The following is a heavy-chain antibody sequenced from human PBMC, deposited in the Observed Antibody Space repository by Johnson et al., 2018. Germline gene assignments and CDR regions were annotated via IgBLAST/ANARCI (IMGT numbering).Heavy chain of an antibody. CDR2: IIPSFGTA. CDR3: AGSYYGDFGSFVEMDV. Sequence: VQLVESGAEVKKPGSSVKVSCKASGGTFSSYAISWVRQAPGQGLEWMGGIIPSFGTANYAQKFQGRVTMTADESTSTAYMGLSSLGSEDTAVYYYAGSYYGDFGSFVEMDVWGQGTTVTVSS. J-gene: IGHJ6*02. V-gene: IGHV1-69*01. CDR1: GGTFSSYA. D-gene: IGHD4-17*01.